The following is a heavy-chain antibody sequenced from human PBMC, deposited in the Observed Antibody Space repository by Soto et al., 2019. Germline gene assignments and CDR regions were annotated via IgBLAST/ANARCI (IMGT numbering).Heavy chain of an antibody. Sequence: EVQLVESGGGLIQPGGSLRLSCAASGFTVSSNYMSWVRQAPGKGLEWVSVIYSGGSTYYADSVKGRFTISRDNSKNTLYLQMNSLIAEDTAVYYCARNYDSTAGVAFDIWGQGTMVTVSS. V-gene: IGHV3-53*01. D-gene: IGHD3-22*01. CDR2: IYSGGST. CDR3: ARNYDSTAGVAFDI. CDR1: GFTVSSNY. J-gene: IGHJ3*02.